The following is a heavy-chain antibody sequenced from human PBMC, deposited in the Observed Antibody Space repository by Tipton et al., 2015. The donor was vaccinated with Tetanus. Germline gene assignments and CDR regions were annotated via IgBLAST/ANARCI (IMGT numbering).Heavy chain of an antibody. D-gene: IGHD2-2*01. J-gene: IGHJ5*01. CDR1: DGSFTGYK. CDR2: INYRGTT. Sequence: TLSLTCDVSDGSFTGYKWTWLRQPPRKGLEWIGDINYRGTTTSNPSLQSRLNILLDTSKRQFSLRLTSVTAADTAVYFCARQYVQQSMPGPTCNWFDSWGQGTLVTVSS. CDR3: ARQYVQQSMPGPTCNWFDS. V-gene: IGHV4-34*01.